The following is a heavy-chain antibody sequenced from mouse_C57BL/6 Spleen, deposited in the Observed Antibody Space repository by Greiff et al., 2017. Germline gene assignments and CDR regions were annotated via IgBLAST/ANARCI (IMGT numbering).Heavy chain of an antibody. J-gene: IGHJ1*03. Sequence: EVKLMESGGGLVKPGGSLKLSCAASGFTFSSYAMSWVRQTPAKRLEWVATISDGGSYTYYPDNVKGRFTISRDNAKNNLYLQMSHLKSEDTAMYYCAREKATEDWYFDVWGTGTTVTVSS. CDR1: GFTFSSYA. D-gene: IGHD3-2*02. CDR2: ISDGGSYT. CDR3: AREKATEDWYFDV. V-gene: IGHV5-4*01.